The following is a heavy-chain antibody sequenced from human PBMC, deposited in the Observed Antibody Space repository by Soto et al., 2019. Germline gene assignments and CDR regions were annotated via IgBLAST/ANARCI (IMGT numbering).Heavy chain of an antibody. CDR2: INHSGST. CDR3: ASNNYSDSSGPKALPFDY. D-gene: IGHD3-22*01. V-gene: IGHV4-34*01. J-gene: IGHJ4*02. Sequence: SETLSLTCAVYGGSFSGYYWSWIRQPPGKGLEWIGEINHSGSTNYNPSLKSRVTISVDTSKNQFSLKLSSVTAADTAVYYCASNNYSDSSGPKALPFDYWGQGTLVTVSS. CDR1: GGSFSGYY.